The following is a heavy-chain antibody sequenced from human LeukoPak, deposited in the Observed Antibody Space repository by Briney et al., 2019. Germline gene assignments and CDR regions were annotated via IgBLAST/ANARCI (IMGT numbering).Heavy chain of an antibody. V-gene: IGHV4-59*08. CDR2: IYNSGST. J-gene: IGHJ4*02. CDR1: GGSISSYY. CDR3: ARLRGYYYDY. Sequence: PSETLSLTCTVSGGSISSYYWSRIRQPPGKGLEWIGNIYNSGSTNYNPSLKSRVTISVDTSKNQFSLKLSSVTAADTAVYYCARLRGYYYDYWGQGTQVTVSS. D-gene: IGHD5-12*01.